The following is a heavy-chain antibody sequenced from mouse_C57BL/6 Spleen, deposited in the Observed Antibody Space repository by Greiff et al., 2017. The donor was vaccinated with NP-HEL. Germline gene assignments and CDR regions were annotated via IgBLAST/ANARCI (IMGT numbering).Heavy chain of an antibody. CDR3: AREIVVYYDPYYFDY. CDR2: ISRGSSTI. Sequence: EVMLVESGGGLVKPGGSLKLSCAASGFTFSDYGMHWVRQAPEKGLEWVAYISRGSSTIYYADTVKGRFTISSDNAKNTLFLQMTSLRSEDTAMYYCAREIVVYYDPYYFDYWGQGTTLTVSS. V-gene: IGHV5-17*01. CDR1: GFTFSDYG. J-gene: IGHJ2*01. D-gene: IGHD2-4*01.